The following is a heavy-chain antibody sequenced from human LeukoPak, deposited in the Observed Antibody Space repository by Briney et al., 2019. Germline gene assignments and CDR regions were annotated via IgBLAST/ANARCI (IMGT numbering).Heavy chain of an antibody. Sequence: GGSLRLSCAASGFTFNNYAMNWVRQAPGKGLEWVANINQDGSEKHYVDSVKGRITISRDNAKNSLYLQMNSLRAEDTAVYYCARHGYYAFDIWGQGTMVTVSS. V-gene: IGHV3-7*01. CDR1: GFTFNNYA. CDR3: ARHGYYAFDI. D-gene: IGHD5-18*01. CDR2: INQDGSEK. J-gene: IGHJ3*02.